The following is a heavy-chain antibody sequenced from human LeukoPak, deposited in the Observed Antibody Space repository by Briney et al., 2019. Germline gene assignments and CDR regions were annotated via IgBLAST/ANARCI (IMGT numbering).Heavy chain of an antibody. J-gene: IGHJ2*01. CDR2: ISYDGSNK. V-gene: IGHV3-30*03. Sequence: PGGSLRLSCAASGFTFSSYGMHWVRQAPGKGLEWVAVISYDGSNKYYADSVKGRFTISRDNSKNTLYLQMNSLRAEDTAVYYCARDVGYWYFDLWGRGTLVTVSS. CDR1: GFTFSSYG. D-gene: IGHD2-15*01. CDR3: ARDVGYWYFDL.